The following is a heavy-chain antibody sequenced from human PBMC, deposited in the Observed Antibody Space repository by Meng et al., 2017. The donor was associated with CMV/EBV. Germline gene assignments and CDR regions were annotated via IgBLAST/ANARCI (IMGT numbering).Heavy chain of an antibody. Sequence: GGSLRLSCTASGFTFGDYAMSWVRQAPGKGLEWVGFIRSKAYGGTTEYAASVKGRFTISRDDSKSIAYLRMNSLKTEDTAVYYCTRGGGHYGMDVWGQGTTVTVSS. V-gene: IGHV3-49*04. CDR1: GFTFGDYA. CDR3: TRGGGHYGMDV. CDR2: IRSKAYGGTT. J-gene: IGHJ6*02. D-gene: IGHD3-10*01.